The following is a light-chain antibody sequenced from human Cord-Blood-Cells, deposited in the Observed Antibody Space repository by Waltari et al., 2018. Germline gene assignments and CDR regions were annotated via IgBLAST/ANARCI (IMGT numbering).Light chain of an antibody. Sequence: QSALTQPASVSGSPGQSLTISCTGTSSDVGGYNYVSWYQQPPGKGPKLMIYEVSKRPSGVSNRFSGSKSGNTASLTISELQAEDEADYSCSSYTSSSTLVFGGGTKLTVL. CDR1: SSDVGGYNY. CDR3: SSYTSSSTLV. CDR2: EVS. J-gene: IGLJ2*01. V-gene: IGLV2-14*01.